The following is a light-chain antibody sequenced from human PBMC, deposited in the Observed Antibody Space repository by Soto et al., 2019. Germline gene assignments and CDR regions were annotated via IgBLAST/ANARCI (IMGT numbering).Light chain of an antibody. J-gene: IGKJ5*01. V-gene: IGKV3-11*01. Sequence: VLTKSPVTLSLSPGERATLSCRASQSFRGLLAWYQQKPGRAPRLLIYDAYNRATGIPPRFSGSGSGTDGTLTISSLEPEDSAVYYCQQRHMWPITFGQGTRLEIK. CDR2: DAY. CDR1: QSFRGL. CDR3: QQRHMWPIT.